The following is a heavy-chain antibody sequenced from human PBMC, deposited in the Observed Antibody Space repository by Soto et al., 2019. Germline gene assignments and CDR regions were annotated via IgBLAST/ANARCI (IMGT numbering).Heavy chain of an antibody. CDR1: GFTFTSSA. V-gene: IGHV1-58*01. Sequence: GASVKVSCKASGFTFTSSAVQWVRQARGQRLEWIGWIVVGSGNTNYAQKFQERVTITRDMSTSTAYMELSSLRSEDTAVYYCAADDLGIAAAGTPDYYYYGMDVWGQGTTVTVSS. D-gene: IGHD6-13*01. CDR2: IVVGSGNT. J-gene: IGHJ6*02. CDR3: AADDLGIAAAGTPDYYYYGMDV.